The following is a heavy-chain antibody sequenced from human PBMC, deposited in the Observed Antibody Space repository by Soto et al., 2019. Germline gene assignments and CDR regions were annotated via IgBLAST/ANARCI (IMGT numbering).Heavy chain of an antibody. V-gene: IGHV3-30*18. Sequence: GVLRLSCAASGFIFNSYGMHWVRQAPGKGLEWVAVISYNGNHESYADSVKGRFTISRDNSKNTMYLQMNSLRVEDTAVYYCAKDEASGDLWSLTYWGQGTLVTVSS. CDR2: ISYNGNHE. CDR3: AKDEASGDLWSLTY. J-gene: IGHJ4*02. D-gene: IGHD3-3*01. CDR1: GFIFNSYG.